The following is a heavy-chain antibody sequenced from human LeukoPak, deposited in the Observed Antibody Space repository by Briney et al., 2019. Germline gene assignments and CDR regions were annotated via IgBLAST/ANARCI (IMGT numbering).Heavy chain of an antibody. CDR1: GFTFRSYA. V-gene: IGHV3-64D*09. J-gene: IGHJ4*02. D-gene: IGHD6-13*01. CDR3: VKGKLPYSSPNQYFFDY. Sequence: GGSLRLSCSASGFTFRSYAMHRVRQAPGKGLEYVSAISSNGGDTYYADSVKGRFTISRDNSKNTLYLQMSSLRAEDTAVFYCVKGKLPYSSPNQYFFDYWGQGTLVTVSS. CDR2: ISSNGGDT.